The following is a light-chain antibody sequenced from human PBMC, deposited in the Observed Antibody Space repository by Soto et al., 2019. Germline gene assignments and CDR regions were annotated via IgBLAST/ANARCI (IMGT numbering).Light chain of an antibody. J-gene: IGLJ1*01. CDR2: DVS. CDR3: SSYTSSSTLV. CDR1: SSDIGVYNY. Sequence: QSALTQPASVSGSPGQSITISCTGTSSDIGVYNYVSWYQHHPGKAPKLMICDVSNRPSGVSNRFSGSKSGNTASLTISGLQAEDEADYYCSSYTSSSTLVFGRGTKVTVL. V-gene: IGLV2-14*01.